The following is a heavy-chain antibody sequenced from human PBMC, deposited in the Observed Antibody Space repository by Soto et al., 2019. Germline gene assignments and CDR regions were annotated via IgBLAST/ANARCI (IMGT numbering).Heavy chain of an antibody. J-gene: IGHJ4*02. CDR1: GLTFSSYA. D-gene: IGHD5-18*01. V-gene: IGHV3-23*01. CDR3: AKDMGYSYTWANDY. CDR2: VSGSGATT. Sequence: EVRLLESGGGLVQPGESLRLSCAASGLTFSSYAMRWVRQAPGKGLEWVSTVSGSGATTYYADSVKGRFTISRDNSKNTVYLQMNSLRAEDTAVYYCAKDMGYSYTWANDYWGQGPPVTVSS.